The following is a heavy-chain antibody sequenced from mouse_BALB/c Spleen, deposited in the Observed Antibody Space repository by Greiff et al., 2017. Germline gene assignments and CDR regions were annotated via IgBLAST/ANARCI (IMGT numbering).Heavy chain of an antibody. CDR1: GFTFSDYY. CDR3: AREGAGLRRGGYWYFDV. CDR2: ISDGGSYT. J-gene: IGHJ1*01. V-gene: IGHV5-4*02. Sequence: EVKVEESGGGLVKPGGSLKLSCAASGFTFSDYYMYWVRQTPEKRLEWVATISDGGSYTYYPDSVKGRFTISRDNAKNNLYLQMSSLKSEDTAMYYCAREGAGLRRGGYWYFDVWGAGTTVTVSS. D-gene: IGHD2-2*01.